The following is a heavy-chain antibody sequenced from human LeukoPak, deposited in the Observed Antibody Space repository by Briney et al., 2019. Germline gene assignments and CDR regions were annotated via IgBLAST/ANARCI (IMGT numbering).Heavy chain of an antibody. CDR2: ISHSGST. CDR1: GGSISSSYYY. CDR3: ARNGGNSDFDY. Sequence: SETLSLTCTVSGGSISSSYYYWGWIRQPPGKGLEWIGEISHSGSTNYNPSLKSRVAISVDKSKNQFSLKLSSVTAADTAVYYCARNGGNSDFDYWGQGNLVTVSS. J-gene: IGHJ4*02. D-gene: IGHD4-23*01. V-gene: IGHV4-39*07.